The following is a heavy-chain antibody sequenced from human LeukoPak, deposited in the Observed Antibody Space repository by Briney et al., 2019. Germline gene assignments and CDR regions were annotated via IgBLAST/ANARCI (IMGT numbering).Heavy chain of an antibody. CDR3: AKASTYYDILTGYYSGYFDY. CDR2: ISGSGGST. Sequence: GGSLRLSCAASGFTFSSYAMSWVRQAPGKGLEWVSAISGSGGSTYYADSVKGRFTISRDNSKNTLCLQMNSLRAEDTAVYYCAKASTYYDILTGYYSGYFDYWGQGTLVTVSS. CDR1: GFTFSSYA. D-gene: IGHD3-9*01. V-gene: IGHV3-23*01. J-gene: IGHJ4*02.